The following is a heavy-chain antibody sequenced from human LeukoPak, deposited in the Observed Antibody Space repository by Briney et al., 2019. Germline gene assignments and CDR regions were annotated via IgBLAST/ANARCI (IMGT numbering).Heavy chain of an antibody. Sequence: SSETLSLTCTVSGGSISSSSYYWGWIRQPPGKGLEWIGSIYHSGSTYYNPSLKSRVTISVDTSKNQFSLKLSSVTAADTAVYYCARHRRGVHTYYDILTGYSTHDYWGQGTLVTVSS. CDR1: GGSISSSSYY. CDR3: ARHRRGVHTYYDILTGYSTHDY. V-gene: IGHV4-39*01. J-gene: IGHJ4*02. D-gene: IGHD3-9*01. CDR2: IYHSGST.